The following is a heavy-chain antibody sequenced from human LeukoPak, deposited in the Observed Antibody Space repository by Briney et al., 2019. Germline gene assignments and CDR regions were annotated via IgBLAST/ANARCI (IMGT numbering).Heavy chain of an antibody. CDR3: AKANWAYYFDY. V-gene: IGHV3-30*18. D-gene: IGHD7-27*01. J-gene: IGHJ4*02. CDR1: GFTFSSYG. CDR2: ISYDGSNK. Sequence: PGGSLRLSCAASGFTFSSYGMHWVRQAPGKGLEWVAVISYDGSNKYYADSVKGRFTISRDNSKNTLYLQMNSLRAEDTAVYYCAKANWAYYFDYWGQGTLVTVSS.